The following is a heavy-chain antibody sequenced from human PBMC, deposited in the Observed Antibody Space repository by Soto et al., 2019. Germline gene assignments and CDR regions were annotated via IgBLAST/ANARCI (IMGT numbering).Heavy chain of an antibody. CDR2: INAGNGNT. CDR1: GYTFTGYY. J-gene: IGHJ4*02. V-gene: IGHV1-3*01. Sequence: ASVKVSCKASGYTFTGYYMHWVRQAPGQGLEWMGWINAGNGNTKYSQKFQGRVTITRDTSASTAYMELSSLRSEDTAVYYCARDSADGRPLDYWGQGTLVTVS. CDR3: ARDSADGRPLDY.